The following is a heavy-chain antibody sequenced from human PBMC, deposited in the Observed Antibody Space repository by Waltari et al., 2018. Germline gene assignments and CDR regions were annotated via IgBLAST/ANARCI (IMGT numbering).Heavy chain of an antibody. J-gene: IGHJ5*02. Sequence: QVQLQESGPGLVKPSQTLSLTCTVSGGSISSGDYYWSWIRQPPGKGLEWIGYIYYSGSTYYNPSLKRRVTISVDTSKNQFSLKLSAVTAADTAVYYCAREGGDGDYNWFDPWGQGTLVTVSS. CDR3: AREGGDGDYNWFDP. V-gene: IGHV4-30-4*08. D-gene: IGHD4-17*01. CDR2: IYYSGST. CDR1: GGSISSGDYY.